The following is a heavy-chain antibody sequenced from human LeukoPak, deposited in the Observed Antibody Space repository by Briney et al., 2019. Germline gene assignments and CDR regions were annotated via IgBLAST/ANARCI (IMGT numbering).Heavy chain of an antibody. CDR2: IKSKTDGGTT. V-gene: IGHV3-15*01. CDR1: GFTFSNAW. D-gene: IGHD3-10*01. Sequence: GGSLRLSCAASGFTFSNAWMSWVRQAPGKGLEWVGRIKSKTDGGTTDYAAPVKGRFTISRDDSKNTLYLQMNSLKTEDTAVYHCTTPRYGSGSTELDYWGQGTLVTVSS. J-gene: IGHJ4*02. CDR3: TTPRYGSGSTELDY.